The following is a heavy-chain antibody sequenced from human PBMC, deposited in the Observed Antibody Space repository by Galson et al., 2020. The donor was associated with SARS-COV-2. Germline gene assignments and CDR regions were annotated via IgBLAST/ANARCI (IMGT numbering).Heavy chain of an antibody. J-gene: IGHJ5*02. V-gene: IGHV1-3*01. Sequence: ASVKVSCKASGYTFTSYAMHWVRQDPGQRLEWMGWINAGNGNTKYSQKFQGRVTITRDTSASTAYMELSSLRSEDTAVYYCARGPRHDYGDYADWFDPWGQGTLVTVSS. CDR3: ARGPRHDYGDYADWFDP. CDR1: GYTFTSYA. D-gene: IGHD4-17*01. CDR2: INAGNGNT.